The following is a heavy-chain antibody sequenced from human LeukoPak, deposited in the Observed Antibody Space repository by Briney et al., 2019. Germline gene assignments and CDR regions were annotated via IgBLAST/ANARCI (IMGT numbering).Heavy chain of an antibody. V-gene: IGHV3-7*01. CDR2: IKQDGSEK. Sequence: GGSLRLSCAASGFTFSSYWMSWVRQAPGKGLEWVANIKQDGSEKYYVDSVKGRFTISRDNAKNSLYLQMNSLRAEDTAVYYCAREQYQLLYGRVYWGRGTLVTVSS. CDR1: GFTFSSYW. D-gene: IGHD2-2*02. CDR3: AREQYQLLYGRVY. J-gene: IGHJ4*02.